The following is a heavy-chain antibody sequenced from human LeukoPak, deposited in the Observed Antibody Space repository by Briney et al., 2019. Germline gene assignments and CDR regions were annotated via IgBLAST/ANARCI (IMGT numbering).Heavy chain of an antibody. J-gene: IGHJ4*02. CDR3: AIGPPYGGYSD. Sequence: GGSLRLSCAASGFTFTTYAMTWVRQAPGKGPEWVSSISGSGGRTYYADSLKGRFTISRDNSKNTLHLQMNSLRPEDTAVYSCAIGPPYGGYSDWGQGTLVTVSS. CDR2: ISGSGGRT. D-gene: IGHD5-12*01. V-gene: IGHV3-23*01. CDR1: GFTFTTYA.